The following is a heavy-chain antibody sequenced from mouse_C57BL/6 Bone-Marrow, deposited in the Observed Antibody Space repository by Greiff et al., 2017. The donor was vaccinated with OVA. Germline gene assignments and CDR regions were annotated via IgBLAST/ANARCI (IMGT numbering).Heavy chain of an antibody. D-gene: IGHD2-1*01. CDR1: YTFSRRVH. V-gene: IGHV1-87*01. J-gene: IGHJ3*01. Sequence: HLQHSWPDLAIPFSSVKISCQAFYTFSRRVHFAIRDTNYWMQWVKQRPGQGLEWFGAIYPGNGDTSYNQKFKGKATLTADKSSSTAYMQLSSLTSEDSAVYYCALSTITRRFFAYWGKGTLVTVSA. CDR3: SEDSAVYYCALSTITRRFFAY. CDR2: GQGLEWFG.